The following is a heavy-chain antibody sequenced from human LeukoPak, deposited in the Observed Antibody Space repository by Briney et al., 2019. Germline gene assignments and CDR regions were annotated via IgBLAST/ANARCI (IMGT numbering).Heavy chain of an antibody. D-gene: IGHD2-15*01. J-gene: IGHJ4*01. CDR3: ARGPPAGPPDY. V-gene: IGHV1-3*01. CDR1: GYTFTSYA. CDR2: INAGNGNT. Sequence: ASVKVSCKASGYTFTSYAMHWVRQAPGQRLEWMGWINAGNGNTKYSQKFQGRVTITRDTSASTAYMELSSLRSEDTAVYCCARGPPAGPPDYWGQGTLVTVSS.